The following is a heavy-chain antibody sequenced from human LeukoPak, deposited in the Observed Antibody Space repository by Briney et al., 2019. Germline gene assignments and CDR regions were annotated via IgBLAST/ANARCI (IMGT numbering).Heavy chain of an antibody. Sequence: PGGSLRLSCTGSGFTFNKYWMSWVRQAPGKGLEWVANIRQEGGERYYVDSVKGRFTISRDNAERSVYLQMNSLRVEDTAVYYCAGDKEEMVRAPFAFDTWGQGTTVTVSS. CDR2: IRQEGGER. J-gene: IGHJ3*02. D-gene: IGHD3-10*01. CDR1: GFTFNKYW. CDR3: AGDKEEMVRAPFAFDT. V-gene: IGHV3-7*01.